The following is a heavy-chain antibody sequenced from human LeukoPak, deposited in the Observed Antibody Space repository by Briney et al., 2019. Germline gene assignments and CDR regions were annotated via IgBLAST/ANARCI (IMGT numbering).Heavy chain of an antibody. D-gene: IGHD3-22*01. CDR3: ARGVPYDSSGYYWFDYFDY. CDR1: GYTFTSYG. CDR2: ISAYSGNT. J-gene: IGHJ4*02. V-gene: IGHV1-18*01. Sequence: ASVKVSCKASGYTFTSYGISWVRQAPGQGLEWMGWISAYSGNTNYAQKLQGRVTMTTDTSTSTAYMELRSLRSDDTAVYYCARGVPYDSSGYYWFDYFDYWGQGTLVTVSS.